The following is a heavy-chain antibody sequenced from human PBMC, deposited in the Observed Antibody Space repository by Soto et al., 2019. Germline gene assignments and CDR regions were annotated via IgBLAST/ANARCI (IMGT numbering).Heavy chain of an antibody. V-gene: IGHV4-39*07. J-gene: IGHJ4*02. Sequence: PSETLSLTCTVSGGSISSSSYYWGWIRQPPGKGLEWIGSIYYSGSTYYNPSLKSRVTISVDTSKNQFSLKLSSVTAADTAVYYCARESYYYDSSGDKFRRLDYWGQGTLVTVYS. CDR1: GGSISSSSYY. CDR2: IYYSGST. D-gene: IGHD3-22*01. CDR3: ARESYYYDSSGDKFRRLDY.